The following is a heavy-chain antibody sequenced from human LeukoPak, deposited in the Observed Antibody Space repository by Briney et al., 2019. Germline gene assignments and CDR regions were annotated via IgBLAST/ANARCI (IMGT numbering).Heavy chain of an antibody. Sequence: PSETLSLTCTVSGGSISSYYWSWIRQPAGKGLEWIGRIYTSGSTNYNPSLKSRVTMSVDTSKNQFSLKLSSVTAADTAVYYCARVRCSSTSRYPHDALDIWGQGTMGTVSS. CDR2: IYTSGST. CDR1: GGSISSYY. V-gene: IGHV4-4*07. CDR3: ARVRCSSTSRYPHDALDI. J-gene: IGHJ3*02. D-gene: IGHD2-2*01.